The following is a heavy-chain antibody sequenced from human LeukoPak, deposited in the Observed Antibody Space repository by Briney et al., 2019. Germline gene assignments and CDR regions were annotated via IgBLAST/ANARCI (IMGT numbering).Heavy chain of an antibody. Sequence: GGSLRLSCAASGLTFSSYAMSWVRQAPGKGLEWVSAISGSGGSTYYADSVKGRFTISRDNSKNTLYLQMNSLRAEDTAVYYCAKSVVVTSTYKHWGQGTLVTVSS. CDR3: AKSVVVTSTYKH. D-gene: IGHD2-21*02. CDR1: GLTFSSYA. V-gene: IGHV3-23*01. J-gene: IGHJ4*02. CDR2: ISGSGGST.